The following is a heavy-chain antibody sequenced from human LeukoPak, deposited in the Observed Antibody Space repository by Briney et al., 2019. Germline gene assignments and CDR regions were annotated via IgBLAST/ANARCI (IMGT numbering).Heavy chain of an antibody. Sequence: GGSLRLSCAASGFIVSEIYMSWVRQAPGKGLEWVSVIYKDDSPHYADSAKGRFTISRDSSKNALYLQMNSLRAEDTAVYYCATRYFYIGSMYYYGYFFDYWGQGTLVTVSS. CDR2: IYKDDSP. V-gene: IGHV3-53*01. J-gene: IGHJ4*02. CDR3: ATRYFYIGSMYYYGYFFDY. CDR1: GFIVSEIY. D-gene: IGHD3-10*01.